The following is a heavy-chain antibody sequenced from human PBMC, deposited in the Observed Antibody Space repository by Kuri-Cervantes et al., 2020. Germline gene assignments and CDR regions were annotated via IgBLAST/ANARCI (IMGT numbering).Heavy chain of an antibody. D-gene: IGHD6-19*01. Sequence: SQTLSLTCAVSGGSFSSYYWSWIRQPPGKGLEWIGEINHSGSTNYNPSLKSRVTISVDKSKNQFSLKLSSVTAADTAVYYCARGRGGWTYYYYYMDVWGKGTTVTVSS. CDR1: GGSFSSYY. J-gene: IGHJ6*03. V-gene: IGHV4-34*01. CDR2: INHSGST. CDR3: ARGRGGWTYYYYYMDV.